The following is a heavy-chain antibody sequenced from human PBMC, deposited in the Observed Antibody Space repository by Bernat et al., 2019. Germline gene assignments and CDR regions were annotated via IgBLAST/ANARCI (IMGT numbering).Heavy chain of an antibody. CDR3: GRSGSRTIPDWYFDL. D-gene: IGHD3-10*01. CDR1: GFTFSSYA. Sequence: EVQLVESGGGLVQPGGSLRLSCAASGFTFSSYAMHWVRQAPGKGLEYVAAICSNGGSTYYANSVKGRFTISRDNSKNTLYLQMGSLRAEDMAVYYWGRSGSRTIPDWYFDLWGRGTLVTVSS. CDR2: ICSNGGST. J-gene: IGHJ2*01. V-gene: IGHV3-64*01.